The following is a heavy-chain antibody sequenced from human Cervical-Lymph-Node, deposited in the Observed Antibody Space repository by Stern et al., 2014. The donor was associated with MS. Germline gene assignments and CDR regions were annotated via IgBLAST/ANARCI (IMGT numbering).Heavy chain of an antibody. CDR3: ARKGTYGLDY. J-gene: IGHJ4*02. V-gene: IGHV5-51*01. D-gene: IGHD3-10*01. CDR1: GYNFASYW. Sequence: VQLGQSGAEVKKPGESLKISCKGSGYNFASYWIGWVRQVPGKGLEWMGIIYPDDSDARYTPSFQGQVTMPADKSIGTAYLQWSSLKASDTAFYFCARKGTYGLDYWGQGALVTVSS. CDR2: IYPDDSDA.